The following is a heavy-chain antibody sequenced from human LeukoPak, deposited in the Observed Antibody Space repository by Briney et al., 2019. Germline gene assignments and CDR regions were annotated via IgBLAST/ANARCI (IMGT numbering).Heavy chain of an antibody. D-gene: IGHD3-22*01. V-gene: IGHV4-31*03. CDR1: GGSISSGGYY. CDR3: AGTTYYYDSSGYENKSFDY. Sequence: PSETLSLTCTVSGGSISSGGYYWSWIRQHPGKGLEWIGYIYYSGSTYYNPSLKSRVTMSVDTSKNQFSLKLSSVTAADTAVYYCAGTTYYYDSSGYENKSFDYWGQGTLVTVSS. CDR2: IYYSGST. J-gene: IGHJ4*02.